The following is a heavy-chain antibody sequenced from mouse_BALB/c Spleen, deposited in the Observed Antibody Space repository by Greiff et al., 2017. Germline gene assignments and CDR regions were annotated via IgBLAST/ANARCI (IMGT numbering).Heavy chain of an antibody. CDR3: ARGGSSYAMDY. D-gene: IGHD1-1*01. V-gene: IGHV5-6-5*01. J-gene: IGHJ4*01. CDR2: ISSGGST. CDR1: GFTFSSYA. Sequence: EVKLVESGGGLVKPGGSLKLSCAASGFTFSSYAMSWVCQTPEKMLEWVASISSGGSTYYPDSVKGRFTISRDNARNILYLQMSSLRSEDTAMYYCARGGSSYAMDYWGQGTSVTVAS.